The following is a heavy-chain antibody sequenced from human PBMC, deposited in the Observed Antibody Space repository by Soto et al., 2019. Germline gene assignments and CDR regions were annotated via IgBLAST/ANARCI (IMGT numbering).Heavy chain of an antibody. D-gene: IGHD2-2*01. CDR1: GFTFSSYA. V-gene: IGHV3-23*01. CDR2: ISGSGGST. Sequence: PGGSLRLSCAASGFTFSSYAMSWVRQAPGKGLEWVSAISGSGGSTYYADSVKGRFTISRDNSKNTLYLQMNSLRAEDTAVYYCAKPHLGYCISTSCYADYYYGMDVWGQGTTVTVSS. J-gene: IGHJ6*02. CDR3: AKPHLGYCISTSCYADYYYGMDV.